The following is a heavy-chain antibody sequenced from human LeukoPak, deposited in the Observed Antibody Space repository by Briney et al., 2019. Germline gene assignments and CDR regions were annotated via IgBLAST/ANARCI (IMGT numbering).Heavy chain of an antibody. D-gene: IGHD3-10*01. J-gene: IGHJ3*02. V-gene: IGHV3-48*01. CDR2: ISGGGGNI. CDR3: ARDSGGDAFDI. CDR1: GFIFSSYS. Sequence: GGSLRLSCAASGFIFSSYSMNWIRQAPGKGLEWISYISGGGGNIHYADSVEGRFTISRDNAKNSVYLQMNSLRAEDSAVYYCARDSGGDAFDIWGQGTMVTVSS.